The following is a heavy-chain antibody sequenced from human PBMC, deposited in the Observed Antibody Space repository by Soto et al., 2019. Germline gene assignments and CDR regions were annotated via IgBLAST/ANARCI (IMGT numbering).Heavy chain of an antibody. Sequence: GGSLRLSCAASGFIFSNYWMTWVRQAPGKGLEWVANIKRDGSEKDYVGSVKGRFTISRDNAKNSLYLQMNSLRAEDTAVYYCGRVCRGDCGGAFDFWGQGTMVTVSS. CDR1: GFIFSNYW. J-gene: IGHJ3*01. CDR3: GRVCRGDCGGAFDF. V-gene: IGHV3-7*03. CDR2: IKRDGSEK. D-gene: IGHD2-21*02.